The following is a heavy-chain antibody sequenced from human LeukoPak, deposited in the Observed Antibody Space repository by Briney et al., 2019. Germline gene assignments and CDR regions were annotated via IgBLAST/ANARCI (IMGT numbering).Heavy chain of an antibody. CDR2: INSDGSST. CDR1: GFTFSGYR. J-gene: IGHJ4*02. Sequence: PGGSLRLSCAASGFTFSGYRMHWVRQAAGKGLVWVARINSDGSSTSYADSVKGRFTISRDNAKSTLFLQMSSLRAEDTAVYYCAMPYYYDNNGRPGFWGQGTLVTVSS. CDR3: AMPYYYDNNGRPGF. D-gene: IGHD3-22*01. V-gene: IGHV3-74*01.